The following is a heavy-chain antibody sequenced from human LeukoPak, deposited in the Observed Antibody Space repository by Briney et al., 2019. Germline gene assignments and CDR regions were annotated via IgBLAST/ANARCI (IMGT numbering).Heavy chain of an antibody. CDR2: ISTASGNI. Sequence: GGSLRLSREASGFTFGKNSMNWVRQAPGKGLEWISYISTASGNINYADSVKGRFTISRDNAKNSLYLQMNSLRVEDTAVYYCVREHYYDTRGYYYIPLDYWGHGTLVTVSS. CDR3: VREHYYDTRGYYYIPLDY. V-gene: IGHV3-21*05. D-gene: IGHD3-22*01. J-gene: IGHJ4*01. CDR1: GFTFGKNS.